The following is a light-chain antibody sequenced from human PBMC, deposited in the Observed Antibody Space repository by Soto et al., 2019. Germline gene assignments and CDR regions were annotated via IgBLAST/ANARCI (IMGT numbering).Light chain of an antibody. CDR1: SSDVGGYNY. Sequence: QSALTQPASVSGSPGQSITIFCTGTSSDVGGYNYVSWYQQRPGKPPKLMIYDVTNWPSGVSNRFSGSKSGSTASLIISGLQAEDEGDYYCTSYTNRNTVVFGGGTKLTVL. CDR2: DVT. J-gene: IGLJ3*02. V-gene: IGLV2-14*03. CDR3: TSYTNRNTVV.